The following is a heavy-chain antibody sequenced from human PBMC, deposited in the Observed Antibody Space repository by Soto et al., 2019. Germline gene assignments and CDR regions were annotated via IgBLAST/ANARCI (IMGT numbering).Heavy chain of an antibody. Sequence: QITLKESGPTLVKPTQTLTLTCTFSGFSLSTKGVSVGWIRQPPGKALEWLALIYWDDDKRYSPSLKSRLTITKDTSKNQVVLTLTNMDPVDTATYYCAHRGFVNGDFDYWGQGTLVTVSS. CDR1: GFSLSTKGVS. CDR2: IYWDDDK. CDR3: AHRGFVNGDFDY. J-gene: IGHJ4*02. V-gene: IGHV2-5*02. D-gene: IGHD6-25*01.